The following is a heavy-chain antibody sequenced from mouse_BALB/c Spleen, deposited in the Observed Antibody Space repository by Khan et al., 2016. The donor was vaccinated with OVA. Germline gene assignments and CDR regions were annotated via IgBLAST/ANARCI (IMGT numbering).Heavy chain of an antibody. CDR2: FAPGSGST. D-gene: IGHD1-1*01. V-gene: IGHV1S41*01. Sequence: DLVKPGASVKLSCKASGYTFTSYSINWMKQRPGQGLEWIGCFAPGSGSTYYNEIFKGKATLTVDTSSSTAYIQLSSLSSEDSAVYSWARSNYYGSRLYAMDYWGQGTSVTVSS. J-gene: IGHJ4*01. CDR3: ARSNYYGSRLYAMDY. CDR1: GYTFTSYS.